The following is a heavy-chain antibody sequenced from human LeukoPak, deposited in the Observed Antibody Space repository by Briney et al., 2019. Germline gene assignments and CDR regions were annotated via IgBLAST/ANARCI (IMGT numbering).Heavy chain of an antibody. Sequence: SETLSLTCAVSGGSISSGGYSWSWIRQPPGKGLEWIGYISHSVSTYYNPSLKSRVTISVDRSKNQFSLKLSSVTAADTAVYYCARAYVLRFLEWRSYAFDIWGQGTMVTVSS. V-gene: IGHV4-30-2*01. CDR3: ARAYVLRFLEWRSYAFDI. CDR2: ISHSVST. J-gene: IGHJ3*02. D-gene: IGHD3-3*01. CDR1: GGSISSGGYS.